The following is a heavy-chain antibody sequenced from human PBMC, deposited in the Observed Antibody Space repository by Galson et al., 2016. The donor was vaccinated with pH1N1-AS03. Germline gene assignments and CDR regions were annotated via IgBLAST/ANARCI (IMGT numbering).Heavy chain of an antibody. CDR3: ARQGCTGSSCYSYFDS. V-gene: IGHV4-59*08. Sequence: SETLSLTCSVSGGSLKNKYWSWIRQTPEKGLEWIGQIYYSGSTKSNPSLQSRVTISVDMSKKQFSLRLRSVTAADTAVYFCARQGCTGSSCYSYFDSWGQGTQVIVSS. CDR1: GGSLKNKY. J-gene: IGHJ4*02. D-gene: IGHD2-8*02. CDR2: IYYSGST.